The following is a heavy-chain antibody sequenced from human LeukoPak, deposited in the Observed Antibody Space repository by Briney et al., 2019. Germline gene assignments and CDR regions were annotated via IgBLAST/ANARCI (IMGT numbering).Heavy chain of an antibody. J-gene: IGHJ6*02. CDR1: GFTFSSYS. V-gene: IGHV3-48*02. Sequence: GGSLRLSCAASGFTFSSYSMNWVRQAPGKGLEWVSYISSSSSTIYYAYSVKGRFTISRDNAKNSLYLQMNSLRDEDTAVYYCAREDIVVVVAHYYYYGMDVWGQGTTVTVSS. D-gene: IGHD2-15*01. CDR2: ISSSSSTI. CDR3: AREDIVVVVAHYYYYGMDV.